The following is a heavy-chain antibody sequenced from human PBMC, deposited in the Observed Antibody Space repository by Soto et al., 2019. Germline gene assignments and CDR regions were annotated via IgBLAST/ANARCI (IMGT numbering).Heavy chain of an antibody. D-gene: IGHD6-19*01. J-gene: IGHJ4*02. V-gene: IGHV3-33*01. CDR3: ARDRYSSGWYDLDY. CDR1: GFTFSSYG. CDR2: IWYDGSNK. Sequence: QVQLVESGGGVVQPGRSLRLSCAASGFTFSSYGMHWVRQAPGKGLGWVAVIWYDGSNKYYADSVKGRLTISRDNSKNTLYLQMNSLRAEDTAVYYCARDRYSSGWYDLDYWGQGTLVTVSS.